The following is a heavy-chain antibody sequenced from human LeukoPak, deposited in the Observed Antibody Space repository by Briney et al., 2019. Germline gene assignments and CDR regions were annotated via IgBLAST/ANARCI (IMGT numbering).Heavy chain of an antibody. V-gene: IGHV1-69*05. J-gene: IGHJ3*02. Sequence: ASVKVSCKASGGTFSSYAISWVRQAPGQGLEWMGGIIPIFGTANYAQKLQGRVTITTDESTSTAYMELSSLRSEDTAVYYCARAAQVSDAFDIWGQGTMVTVSS. CDR2: IIPIFGTA. D-gene: IGHD1-14*01. CDR1: GGTFSSYA. CDR3: ARAAQVSDAFDI.